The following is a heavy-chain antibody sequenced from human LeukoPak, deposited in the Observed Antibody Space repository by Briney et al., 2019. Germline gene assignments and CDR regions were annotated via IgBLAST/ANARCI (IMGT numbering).Heavy chain of an antibody. J-gene: IGHJ5*02. Sequence: PGGSLRLSCAASGFTFSKFWTYWVRQAPGKRPVWVSRLNGDGRVTNYADSVKGRFTISRDNAKNTVYLQMNSLRAEDTAVYYCVTSMVGYNCLDPWGQGTLVIVSS. CDR2: LNGDGRVT. D-gene: IGHD5-24*01. CDR1: GFTFSKFW. V-gene: IGHV3-74*01. CDR3: VTSMVGYNCLDP.